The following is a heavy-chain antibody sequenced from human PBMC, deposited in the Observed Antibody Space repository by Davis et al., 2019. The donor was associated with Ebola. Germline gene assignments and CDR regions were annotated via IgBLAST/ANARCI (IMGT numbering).Heavy chain of an antibody. CDR3: ARALRESLYCTNGVCSTGWFDP. J-gene: IGHJ5*02. CDR1: GFTFSSYE. D-gene: IGHD2-8*01. CDR2: ISSSGSTI. V-gene: IGHV3-48*03. Sequence: GESLKISCAASGFTFSSYEMNWVRQAPGKGLEWVSYISSSGSTIYYADSVKGRFTISRDNAKNSLYLQMNSLRAEDTAVYYCARALRESLYCTNGVCSTGWFDPWGQGTLVTVSS.